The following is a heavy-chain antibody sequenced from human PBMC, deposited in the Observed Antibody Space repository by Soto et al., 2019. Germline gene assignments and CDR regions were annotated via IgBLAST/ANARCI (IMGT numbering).Heavy chain of an antibody. Sequence: SETLSLTCAVYGGSFSGYYWSWIRQPPGKGLEWIGEINHSGSTNYNPSLKSRVTISVDTSKNQFSLKLSSVTAADTVVYYCARASYCSSTSCYRPLDVWGKGTTVTVSS. V-gene: IGHV4-34*01. CDR2: INHSGST. D-gene: IGHD2-2*02. J-gene: IGHJ6*04. CDR3: ARASYCSSTSCYRPLDV. CDR1: GGSFSGYY.